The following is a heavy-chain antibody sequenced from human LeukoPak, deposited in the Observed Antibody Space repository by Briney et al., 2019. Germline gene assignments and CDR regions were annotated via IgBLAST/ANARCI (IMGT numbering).Heavy chain of an antibody. CDR1: GGSISTYY. CDR2: SHYSGST. CDR3: ARAPRGESDAASGFYGVDV. Sequence: PSETLSLTCTVSGGSISTYYWTWIRQPPGKRLEWIGFSHYSGSTNYNPSLKSRVTMSVDTSTNQFSLKLNSVTAADTAVYYCARAPRGESDAASGFYGVDVWGQGITVTVSS. V-gene: IGHV4-59*01. J-gene: IGHJ6*02. D-gene: IGHD3-22*01.